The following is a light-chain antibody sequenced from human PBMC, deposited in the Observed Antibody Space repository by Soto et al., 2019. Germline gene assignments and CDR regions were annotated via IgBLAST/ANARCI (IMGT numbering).Light chain of an antibody. Sequence: DIVMTQSPLSLPVTPGEPASISCRSSQSLLHRNGYNYLNWYLQKPGQSPQLLIYLGSNRASGVPDRFSGSGSGTDFTLTINRVEAEDVGLYFCAQGLATPFTFGGGTKVDI. CDR2: LGS. CDR1: QSLLHRNGYNY. J-gene: IGKJ4*01. V-gene: IGKV2-28*01. CDR3: AQGLATPFT.